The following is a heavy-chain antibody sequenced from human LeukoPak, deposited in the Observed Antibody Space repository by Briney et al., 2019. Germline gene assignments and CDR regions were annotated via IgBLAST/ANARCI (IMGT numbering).Heavy chain of an antibody. D-gene: IGHD4-23*01. V-gene: IGHV4-39*07. CDR3: ARDYGGNSLRVYDY. Sequence: SSETLSLTCTVSGGSISSSSYYWGWIRQPPGKGLEWIGEINHSGSTNYNPSLKSRVTISVDTSKYQFSLKLSSVTAADTAVYYCARDYGGNSLRVYDYWGQGTLVTVSS. CDR1: GGSISSSSYY. CDR2: INHSGST. J-gene: IGHJ4*02.